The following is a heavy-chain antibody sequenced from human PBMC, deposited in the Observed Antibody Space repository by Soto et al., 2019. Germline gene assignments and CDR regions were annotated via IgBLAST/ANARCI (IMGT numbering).Heavy chain of an antibody. Sequence: SETLSLTCTVSSGSINSFCWSWIRQRAGKGLEWIGRIHSSGTTNNYPSLKSRVTMSVDTSKNQFSLNLTSVTAPDTAVYYCASESRIGNNYSDYWGQGILVTVSS. CDR2: IHSSGTT. J-gene: IGHJ4*02. CDR1: SGSINSFC. V-gene: IGHV4-4*07. CDR3: ASESRIGNNYSDY. D-gene: IGHD2-15*01.